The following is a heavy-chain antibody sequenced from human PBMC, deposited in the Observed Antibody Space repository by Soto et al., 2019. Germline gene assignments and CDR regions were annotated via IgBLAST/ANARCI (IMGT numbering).Heavy chain of an antibody. V-gene: IGHV3-15*01. Sequence: VVSLRLSCAASGFTFSSSWRSWVRQAPGKGLEWVGRIKSKTDAGTTDYASPVKARFTISRDDSKNTLYLQMNSLKTADTAVYYCTTGKPKAIQLYYSYYGMHGWGQGTTVTVSS. D-gene: IGHD1-1*01. CDR3: TTGKPKAIQLYYSYYGMHG. CDR2: IKSKTDAGTT. J-gene: IGHJ6*02. CDR1: GFTFSSSW.